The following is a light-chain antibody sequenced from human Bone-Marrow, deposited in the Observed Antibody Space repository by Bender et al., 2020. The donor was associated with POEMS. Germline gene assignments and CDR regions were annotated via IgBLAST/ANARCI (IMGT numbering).Light chain of an antibody. CDR3: CSYAGSYTWV. CDR1: SSDVGNYNL. J-gene: IGLJ3*02. CDR2: EVS. V-gene: IGLV2-23*02. Sequence: QSALTQPASVSGSPGQSITISCTGTSSDVGNYNLVSWYQQHPGKAPKLLIYEVSQRPSGVPDRFSGSTSGNTASLTVSRLQAEDEADYYCCSYAGSYTWVFGGGTKLTVL.